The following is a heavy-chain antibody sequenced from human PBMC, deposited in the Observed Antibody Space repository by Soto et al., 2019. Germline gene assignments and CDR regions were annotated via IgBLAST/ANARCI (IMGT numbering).Heavy chain of an antibody. J-gene: IGHJ4*03. V-gene: IGHV4-38-2*02. CDR2: IYHGGTT. CDR3: ARVHVMVVAGSTFDY. D-gene: IGHD6-19*01. CDR1: GDSISSGSY. Sequence: TSETLSLTXTVSGDSISSGSYWGWIRQPPGEGPEWIASIYHGGTTFYNPSLKSRISISVDTSKNQFSLRLTSVTAADTATYYCARVHVMVVAGSTFDYWGPGTLVTVSS.